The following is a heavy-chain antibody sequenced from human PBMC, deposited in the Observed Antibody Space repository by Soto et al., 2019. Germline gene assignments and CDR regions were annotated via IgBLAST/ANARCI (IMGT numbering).Heavy chain of an antibody. V-gene: IGHV1-18*01. J-gene: IGHJ4*02. CDR1: GYTFTSYH. Sequence: QVQLVQSGAEVKKPGASVKVSCKTSGYTFTSYHISWVRQAPGQGLEWMGWISAYHTNTNEAQKFPGTVTMTTNTLTSTAYMELRSLRPDDTAVYYCARDTPPTDYWGQGTLVTVSS. CDR3: ARDTPPTDY. CDR2: ISAYHTNT.